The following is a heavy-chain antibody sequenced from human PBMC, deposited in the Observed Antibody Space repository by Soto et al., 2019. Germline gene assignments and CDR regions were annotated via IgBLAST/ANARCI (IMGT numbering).Heavy chain of an antibody. CDR2: ISRSGATI. CDR3: AREIDTTVRGIVISDGMDV. D-gene: IGHD3-10*01. CDR1: GFIFSYYY. V-gene: IGHV3-11*01. J-gene: IGHJ6*02. Sequence: GGSLRLSCAASGFIFSYYYMSWIRQAPGKGLEWVSYISRSGATIFYADSVKGRFTISRDNAKNSLYLQMNSLRAEDTAVYYCAREIDTTVRGIVISDGMDVWGQGTTVTVSS.